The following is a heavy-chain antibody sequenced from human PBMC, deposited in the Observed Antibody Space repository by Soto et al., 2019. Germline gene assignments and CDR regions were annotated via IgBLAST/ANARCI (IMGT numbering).Heavy chain of an antibody. CDR3: AKKYQYGSGTYYYYFDY. V-gene: IGHV3-30*18. J-gene: IGHJ4*02. CDR2: ISYDGMNK. CDR1: GFTFSSYA. Sequence: PGGSLRLSCAASGFTFSSYAMHWVRQAPGKGLEWVAVISYDGMNKHYADSVEGRFTISRDNSKNTLYLQMNSLRAEDTAVYYCAKKYQYGSGTYYYYFDYWGQGTLVTVSS. D-gene: IGHD3-10*01.